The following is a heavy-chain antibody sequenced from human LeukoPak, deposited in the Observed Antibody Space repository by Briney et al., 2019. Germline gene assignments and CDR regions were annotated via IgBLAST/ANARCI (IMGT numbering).Heavy chain of an antibody. CDR1: GYTFNSFG. J-gene: IGHJ4*02. V-gene: IGHV1-18*01. Sequence: ASVRVSCKTSGYTFNSFGIAWLRQAPGQGLEWLGWISAYKDFTSHAQKFQDRIIMTTDTSTSTAYMELRSLRSDDTAVYYCARATYYYDSSGYYFDYWGQGTLVTVSS. CDR3: ARATYYYDSSGYYFDY. D-gene: IGHD3-22*01. CDR2: ISAYKDFT.